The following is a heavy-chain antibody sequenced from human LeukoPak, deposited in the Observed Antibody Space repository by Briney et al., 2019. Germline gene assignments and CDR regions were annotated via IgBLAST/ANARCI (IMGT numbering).Heavy chain of an antibody. J-gene: IGHJ3*02. V-gene: IGHV1-69*05. Sequence: GSSVKVSCKASGGTFSSYAISWVRQAPGQGLEWMGGIIPIFGTANYAQKFQGRVTITTDESTSTAYMELSSLRSEDTAVYYCARPPLGYSSSSGDAFDIWGQGTMVTVSS. CDR2: IIPIFGTA. D-gene: IGHD6-6*01. CDR1: GGTFSSYA. CDR3: ARPPLGYSSSSGDAFDI.